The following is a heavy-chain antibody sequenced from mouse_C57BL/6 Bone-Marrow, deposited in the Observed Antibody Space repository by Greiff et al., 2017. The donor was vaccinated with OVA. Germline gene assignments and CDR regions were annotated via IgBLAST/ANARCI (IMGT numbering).Heavy chain of an antibody. CDR3: ARDYCGSSFDY. D-gene: IGHD1-1*01. V-gene: IGHV1-67*01. Sequence: QVQLQQSGPELVRPGVSVKISCKGSGYTFTDYAMHWVKQSHAKSLEWIGVISTYYGDASYNQKFKDKATMTVAKSSSTAYMELARLTSEDSAVYYCARDYCGSSFDYWGQGTTLTVSS. CDR1: GYTFTDYA. J-gene: IGHJ2*01. CDR2: ISTYYGDA.